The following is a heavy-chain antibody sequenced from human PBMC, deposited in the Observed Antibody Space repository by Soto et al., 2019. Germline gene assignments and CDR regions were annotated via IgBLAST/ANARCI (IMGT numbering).Heavy chain of an antibody. V-gene: IGHV4-61*01. CDR3: ARDFGYCTNGVCYRYFDY. D-gene: IGHD2-8*01. J-gene: IGHJ4*02. Sequence: TLSLTCTVSGGSVISTSYSWNWIRQPPGKGLEWIGYIYYSGSTNYNPSLKSRVTISVDTSKNQFSLKLTSVTAADTAVYYCARDFGYCTNGVCYRYFDYWGQGTLVTVSS. CDR1: GGSVISTSYS. CDR2: IYYSGST.